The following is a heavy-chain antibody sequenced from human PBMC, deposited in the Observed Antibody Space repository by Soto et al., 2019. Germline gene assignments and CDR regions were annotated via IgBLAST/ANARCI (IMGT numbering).Heavy chain of an antibody. CDR2: ISPNSGGT. V-gene: IGHV1-2*02. J-gene: IGHJ6*02. CDR1: GYTFTGYY. Sequence: ASVKVSCKASGYTFTGYYMHWVRQAPGQGLEWMGWISPNSGGTNYAQKFQGRVSMTWDTSISTAYMELSRLRSEDTAVYYCARDHYRFWSDYYYYYGMDVWGQGTTVTVSS. D-gene: IGHD3-3*01. CDR3: ARDHYRFWSDYYYYYGMDV.